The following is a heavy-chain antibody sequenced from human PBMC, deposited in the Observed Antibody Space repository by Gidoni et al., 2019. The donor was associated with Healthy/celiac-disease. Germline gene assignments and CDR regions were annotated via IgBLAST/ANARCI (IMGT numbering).Heavy chain of an antibody. V-gene: IGHV4-30-2*01. J-gene: IGHJ4*02. D-gene: IGHD3-22*01. CDR2: IYHSGST. Sequence: QLQLQESGSGLVKPSQTLSLTSAVSGCSISSGGYSWSWIRQPPGKGLEWIGYIYHSGSTYYNPSLKSRVTISVDRSKNQFSLKLSSVTAADTAVDYCARATYYYDSSGYYLVFDYWGQGTLVTVSS. CDR1: GCSISSGGYS. CDR3: ARATYYYDSSGYYLVFDY.